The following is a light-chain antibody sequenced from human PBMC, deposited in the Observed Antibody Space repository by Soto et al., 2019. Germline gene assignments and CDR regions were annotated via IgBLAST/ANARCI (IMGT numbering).Light chain of an antibody. J-gene: IGLJ2*01. V-gene: IGLV2-8*01. CDR2: EVS. CDR3: SSYAGSSNFVV. Sequence: QSALTEPPSASGSPGQSVTISCSGTSRDVGGYDYVSWYQQHPGKAPKLMIYEVSKRPSGVPDRFFGSKSGNTASLTVSGLQAEDEADYYCSSYAGSSNFVVFGGGTKVTVL. CDR1: SRDVGGYDY.